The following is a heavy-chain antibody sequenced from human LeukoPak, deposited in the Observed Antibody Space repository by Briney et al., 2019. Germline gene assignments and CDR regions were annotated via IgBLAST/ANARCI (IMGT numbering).Heavy chain of an antibody. Sequence: SVKVSCKASGGTFSSYAISWVRQAPGQGLEWMGRIIPIFGTANYAQKFQGRVTITTDESTSTAYMELSSLRSGDTAVYYCARGPRYSSGWYVGDWGQGTLVTVSS. CDR3: ARGPRYSSGWYVGD. D-gene: IGHD6-19*01. V-gene: IGHV1-69*05. J-gene: IGHJ4*02. CDR2: IIPIFGTA. CDR1: GGTFSSYA.